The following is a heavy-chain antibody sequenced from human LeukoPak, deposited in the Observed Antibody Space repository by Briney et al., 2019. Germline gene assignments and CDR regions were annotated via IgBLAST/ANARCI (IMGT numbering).Heavy chain of an antibody. Sequence: SETLSLTCTVSGGSINDASWSWIRQPPGQGLEWIGYIYHSGGTNYNPSLKSRVSISLDTSKNQFSLKLSPVTAADTAVYYCARVGTYYRSLDSWGQGTLVTVSS. V-gene: IGHV4-59*01. CDR1: GGSINDAS. CDR3: ARVGTYYRSLDS. J-gene: IGHJ4*02. CDR2: IYHSGGT. D-gene: IGHD3-10*01.